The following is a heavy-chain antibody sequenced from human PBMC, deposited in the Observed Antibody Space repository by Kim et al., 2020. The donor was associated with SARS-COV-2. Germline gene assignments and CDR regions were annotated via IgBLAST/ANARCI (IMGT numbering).Heavy chain of an antibody. CDR2: IYYSGST. CDR1: GGSISSYY. D-gene: IGHD3-10*01. CDR3: ARVGYGSGSYPPYYYYDMDV. V-gene: IGHV4-59*01. Sequence: SETLSLTCTVSGGSISSYYWSWIRQPPGKGLEWIGYIYYSGSTNYNPSLKSRVTISVDTSKNQFSLKLSSVTAADTAVYYCARVGYGSGSYPPYYYYDMDVWGQGTTVTVSS. J-gene: IGHJ6*02.